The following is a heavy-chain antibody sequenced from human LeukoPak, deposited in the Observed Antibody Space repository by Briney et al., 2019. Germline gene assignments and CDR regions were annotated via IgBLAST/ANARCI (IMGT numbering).Heavy chain of an antibody. V-gene: IGHV3-23*01. J-gene: IGHJ5*02. CDR3: VKHVGSRWSNNRFDP. CDR2: VSRFGGTT. CDR1: GFTFDSYA. D-gene: IGHD6-13*01. Sequence: GGSLRLSCAASGFTFDSYAMSWVRKAPGKGLEWVSAVSRFGGTTYYADSAKGRFTISRDNSNNTVYLQMNSLRVGDTALYYCVKHVGSRWSNNRFDPWGQGTLVTVS.